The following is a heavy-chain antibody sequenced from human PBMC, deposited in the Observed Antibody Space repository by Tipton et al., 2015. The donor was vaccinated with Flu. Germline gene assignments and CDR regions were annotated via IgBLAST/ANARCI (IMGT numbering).Heavy chain of an antibody. V-gene: IGHV7-4-1*02. CDR3: ARDHRTVRWGAPAFDP. J-gene: IGHJ5*02. CDR1: GYSFTDYP. Sequence: QLVQSGSELKKPGASVRVSCKASGYSFTDYPMNWVRQAPGQGFEWMGGINSNTGNPTYAQGFTGRFVFSLDTSVSTAYLDISSLEADDTAIYYCARDHRTVRWGAPAFDPWGQGTLVTVSA. D-gene: IGHD2-8*02. CDR2: INSNTGNP.